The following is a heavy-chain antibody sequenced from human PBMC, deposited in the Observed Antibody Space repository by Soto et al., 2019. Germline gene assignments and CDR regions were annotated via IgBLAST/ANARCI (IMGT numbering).Heavy chain of an antibody. J-gene: IGHJ4*02. V-gene: IGHV6-1*01. Sequence: QVLLQQSGPELVKPSQTLSVTCVISGDSVSSNNAAWNWVRQSPSRGLEWLGRTYYRSMWYNDFAVSVESRININSDTSKNQFSLQLNSATPEDTAVYYCTRERTGHYDVFDFWGQGILITVSS. CDR1: GDSVSSNNAA. D-gene: IGHD5-12*01. CDR3: TRERTGHYDVFDF. CDR2: TYYRSMWYN.